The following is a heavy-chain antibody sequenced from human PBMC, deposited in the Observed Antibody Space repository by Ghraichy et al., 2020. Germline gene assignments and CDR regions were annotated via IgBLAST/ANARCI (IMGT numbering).Heavy chain of an antibody. Sequence: ETLSLTCSVSGGSVSSGSYYWSWIRQPPGKGLEWVGYIYYSGSTNYNPSLKSRVTISVDTSKNQFSLRLRSVTAADTAVYYCAREYYDYIWGSYRPGFLDYWGQGTLVTVSS. J-gene: IGHJ4*02. CDR3: AREYYDYIWGSYRPGFLDY. CDR1: GGSVSSGSYY. V-gene: IGHV4-61*01. D-gene: IGHD3-16*02. CDR2: IYYSGST.